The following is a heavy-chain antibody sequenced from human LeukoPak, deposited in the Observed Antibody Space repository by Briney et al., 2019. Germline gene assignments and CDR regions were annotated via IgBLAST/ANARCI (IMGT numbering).Heavy chain of an antibody. Sequence: GGSLRLSCAASGFTFSRYAMSWVRQAPGKGLEWVSALSGSGGSTYYADSVKGRFTISRDNSKNTLYLQMNSLRAEDTAVYYCARGPNYGDRVDYLDSWGQGNKVTVSS. V-gene: IGHV3-23*01. J-gene: IGHJ4*02. CDR2: LSGSGGST. D-gene: IGHD4-17*01. CDR1: GFTFSRYA. CDR3: ARGPNYGDRVDYLDS.